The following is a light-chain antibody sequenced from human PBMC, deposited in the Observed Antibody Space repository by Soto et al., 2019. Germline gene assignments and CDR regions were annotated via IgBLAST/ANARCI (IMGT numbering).Light chain of an antibody. CDR1: SSDVGGYNY. CDR2: DVS. Sequence: QSALTQPVSVSGSPGQSITISCTGTSSDVGGYNYVSWYQQHPGKAPKLMIYDVSNRPSGVSNRFSGSKSGNTASLTISGLQAEDEADYYCSSYKSSSTLFGGGTKVTVL. V-gene: IGLV2-14*01. CDR3: SSYKSSSTL. J-gene: IGLJ2*01.